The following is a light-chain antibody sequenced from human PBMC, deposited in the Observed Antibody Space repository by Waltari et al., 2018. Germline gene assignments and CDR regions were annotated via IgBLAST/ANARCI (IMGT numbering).Light chain of an antibody. Sequence: DIVMIQSPDSLTVSLGERATINCKSSQSVLFSSDNKNYLAWYQQKPGQPPKLLIYWASTRESGVPDRFSGSGSGTDFTLTISSLQAEDVAVYFCQQYYIAQYTFGQGTKLEIK. CDR1: QSVLFSSDNKNY. CDR3: QQYYIAQYT. V-gene: IGKV4-1*01. CDR2: WAS. J-gene: IGKJ2*01.